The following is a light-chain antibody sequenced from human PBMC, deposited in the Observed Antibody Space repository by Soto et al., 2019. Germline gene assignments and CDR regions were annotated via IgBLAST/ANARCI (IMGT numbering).Light chain of an antibody. Sequence: QSALTQPASVSGSPGQSITISCTGTSSDVGGYNYVSWYHQHPGKAPKLMIYDVSNRPSGVYNRFSGAKYGNTASLTISGLQAEDEADYYCRSYPSNSTYVVFGGGTKLTVL. CDR3: RSYPSNSTYVV. V-gene: IGLV2-14*01. J-gene: IGLJ2*01. CDR1: SSDVGGYNY. CDR2: DVS.